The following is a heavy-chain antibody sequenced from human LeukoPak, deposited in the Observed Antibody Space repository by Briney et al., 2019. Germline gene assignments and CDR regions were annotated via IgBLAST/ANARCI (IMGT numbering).Heavy chain of an antibody. CDR2: INHSGST. CDR3: ATKNPRTNIVGAVPRYWFDP. Sequence: SETLSLTCTVYGGSFSGYYWSWIRQPPGKGLEWIGEINHSGSTNYNPSLKSRVTISVDTSKSQFSLKLSSVTAADTAVYYCATKNPRTNIVGAVPRYWFDPWGQGTLVTVSS. D-gene: IGHD1-26*01. CDR1: GGSFSGYY. V-gene: IGHV4-34*01. J-gene: IGHJ5*02.